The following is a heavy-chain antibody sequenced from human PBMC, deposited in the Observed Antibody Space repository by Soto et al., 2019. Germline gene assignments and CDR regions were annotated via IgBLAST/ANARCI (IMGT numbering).Heavy chain of an antibody. CDR3: ANSVRDIVVVPAAMGEYYYYGMDV. CDR1: GGTFSSYA. Sequence: VKVSCKASGGTFSSYAIGWVRQAPGQGLEWMGGIIPIFGTANYAQKFQGRVTITADESTSTAYMELSSLRSEDTAVYYCANSVRDIVVVPAAMGEYYYYGMDVWGQGTTVTVSS. V-gene: IGHV1-69*01. J-gene: IGHJ6*02. D-gene: IGHD2-2*01. CDR2: IIPIFGTA.